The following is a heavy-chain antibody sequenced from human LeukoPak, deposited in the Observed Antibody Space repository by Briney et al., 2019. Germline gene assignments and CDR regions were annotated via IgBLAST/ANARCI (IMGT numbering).Heavy chain of an antibody. CDR3: ARETVDCGGDCYDY. CDR2: IGSSGGSV. CDR1: GFSFSSYE. J-gene: IGHJ4*02. V-gene: IGHV3-48*03. D-gene: IGHD2-21*02. Sequence: GGSLRLSCEASGFSFSSYEFNWVRQAPGKGLEWVSYIGSSGGSVYYADSVKGRFTTSRDNAKNSLYLQMNSLGAEDTAVHYCARETVDCGGDCYDYWGQGTLVTVSS.